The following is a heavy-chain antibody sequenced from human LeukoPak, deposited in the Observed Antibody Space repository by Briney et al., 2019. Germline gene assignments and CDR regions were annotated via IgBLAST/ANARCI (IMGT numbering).Heavy chain of an antibody. Sequence: GGSLRLSCAASGFTFSSYAMTWVRQAPGKGLEWVSVISSSGGTTYYSDSVKGRFIISRDNSKNTLYLQMNSLRAEDTAVYYCAKAGIAVPATPEYCGQGTQVTASS. CDR3: AKAGIAVPATPEY. J-gene: IGHJ4*02. V-gene: IGHV3-23*01. D-gene: IGHD6-19*01. CDR2: ISSSGGTT. CDR1: GFTFSSYA.